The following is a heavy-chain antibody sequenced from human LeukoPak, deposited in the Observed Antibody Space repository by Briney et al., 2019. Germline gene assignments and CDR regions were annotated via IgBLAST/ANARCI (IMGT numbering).Heavy chain of an antibody. CDR1: GFTFSSYA. Sequence: GGSLRLSCAASGFTFSSYAMHWVRQAPGKGLEWVAVISYDGSNKYYADSVKGRFTISRDNSKNTLYLQMNSLRAEDTAVYYCAKDYCSGGSCYFDYWGQGTLVTVSS. D-gene: IGHD2-15*01. V-gene: IGHV3-30*04. CDR3: AKDYCSGGSCYFDY. J-gene: IGHJ4*02. CDR2: ISYDGSNK.